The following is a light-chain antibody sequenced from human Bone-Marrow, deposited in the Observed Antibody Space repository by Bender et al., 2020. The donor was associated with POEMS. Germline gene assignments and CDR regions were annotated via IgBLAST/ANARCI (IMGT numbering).Light chain of an antibody. V-gene: IGLV6-57*01. Sequence: NFMLTQPRSVSESPGKTVTISCTRSSGSIASNYVQWYQQRPGSSPTTVIYEDSYRPSGVPDRFSGSIDKASNSASLSISGLKAEDEADYYCQSFDSDNWVFGGGTKLTVL. CDR1: SGSIASNY. CDR2: EDS. J-gene: IGLJ3*02. CDR3: QSFDSDNWV.